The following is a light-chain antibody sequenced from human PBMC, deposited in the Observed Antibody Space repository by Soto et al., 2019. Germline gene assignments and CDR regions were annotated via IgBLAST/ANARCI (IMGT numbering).Light chain of an antibody. J-gene: IGLJ3*02. CDR3: AAWDDSLTGPV. CDR1: SSNIGNNA. Sequence: QSVLTQPPSVSAAPRQRVTIPCSGSSSNIGNNAVNWYQQLPGKAPKLLIHFDDRVASGVSDRFSGSKSGTSASLAISGLQSEDEADYYCAAWDDSLTGPVFGGGTQLTVL. V-gene: IGLV1-36*01. CDR2: FDD.